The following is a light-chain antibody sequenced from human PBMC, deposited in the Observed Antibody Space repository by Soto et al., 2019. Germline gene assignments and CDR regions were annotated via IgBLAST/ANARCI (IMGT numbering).Light chain of an antibody. CDR2: AAS. Sequence: IQMTQFQSSMSASVGYRVTITCRASRTIGTYLNWYQQQPGKAPNLLIYAASSLQSGVASRFSGRGSGSQLARTSSRLQTEDFANYYCQRSYSSHSTFGQGTKIEIK. J-gene: IGKJ2*02. CDR1: RTIGTY. V-gene: IGKV1-39*01. CDR3: QRSYSSHST.